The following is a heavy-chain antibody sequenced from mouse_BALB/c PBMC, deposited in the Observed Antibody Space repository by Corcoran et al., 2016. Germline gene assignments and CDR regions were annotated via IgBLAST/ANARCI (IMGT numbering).Heavy chain of an antibody. Sequence: LVKTGASVKISCKAYGYSFTGYYMHWDKQSNGKSLEWIGYISCYNGATSYNQKFKGKATFTVDTSSSTAYMQFNSLTSGDSAVYYGARGEGITTATDYWGQGTTLTVSS. CDR1: GYSFTGYY. J-gene: IGHJ2*01. V-gene: IGHV1S34*01. D-gene: IGHD1-2*01. CDR3: ARGEGITTATDY. CDR2: ISCYNGAT.